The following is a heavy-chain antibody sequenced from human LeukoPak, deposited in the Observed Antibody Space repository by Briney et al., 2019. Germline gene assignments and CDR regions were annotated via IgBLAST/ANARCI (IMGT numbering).Heavy chain of an antibody. CDR3: AKDTSPLYSSSWYGGFDY. CDR2: ISWNSGSI. J-gene: IGHJ4*02. V-gene: IGHV3-9*01. CDR1: GFTFDDYA. Sequence: GGSLRLSCAASGFTFDDYAMHWVRQAPGKGLEWVSGISWNSGSIGYADSVKGRFTISRDNAKNSLYLQMNSLRAEDTALYYCAKDTSPLYSSSWYGGFDYWGQGTLVTVSS. D-gene: IGHD6-13*01.